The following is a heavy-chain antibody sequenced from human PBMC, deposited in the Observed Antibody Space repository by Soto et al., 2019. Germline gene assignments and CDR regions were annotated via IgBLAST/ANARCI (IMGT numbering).Heavy chain of an antibody. CDR1: GFTFSDYY. CDR2: ISSSGSTI. CDR3: ARYSSPELWSAIVGMDV. V-gene: IGHV3-11*01. Sequence: LRLSCAASGFTFSDYYMSWIRQAPGKGLEWVSYISSSGSTIYYADSVKGRFTISRDNAKNSLYLQMNSLRAEDTAVYYCARYSSPELWSAIVGMDVWGQGTTVTVSS. D-gene: IGHD3-3*01. J-gene: IGHJ6*02.